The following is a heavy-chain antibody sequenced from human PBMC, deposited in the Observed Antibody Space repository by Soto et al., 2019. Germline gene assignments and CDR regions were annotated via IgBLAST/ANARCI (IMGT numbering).Heavy chain of an antibody. CDR3: TRDRDEILTGYHDY. CDR1: GFSFTHFA. V-gene: IGHV3-30-3*01. Sequence: RGSLRLSCAASGFSFTHFALHWVRRAPGKGLEWVALISNDGSEKYYTDSVKGRFTISRDNSKNTLYLQMNSLRAEDTAVYFCTRDRDEILTGYHDYWGQGTLVTVSS. CDR2: ISNDGSEK. J-gene: IGHJ4*02. D-gene: IGHD3-9*01.